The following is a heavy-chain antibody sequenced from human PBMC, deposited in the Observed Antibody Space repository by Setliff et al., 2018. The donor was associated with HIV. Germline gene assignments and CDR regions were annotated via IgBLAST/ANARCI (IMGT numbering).Heavy chain of an antibody. V-gene: IGHV1-18*01. D-gene: IGHD3-10*01. CDR2: ISAYNGNT. Sequence: GASVKVSCKASGYTFTSYGIRWVRQAPGQGLEWMGWISAYNGNTNYAQKLQGRVTMTTDTSTSTAYMELRSLRSDDTAVYYCARDSAELYYYGSGSFNGDAFDIWGHGTMVTVSS. CDR1: GYTFTSYG. CDR3: ARDSAELYYYGSGSFNGDAFDI. J-gene: IGHJ3*02.